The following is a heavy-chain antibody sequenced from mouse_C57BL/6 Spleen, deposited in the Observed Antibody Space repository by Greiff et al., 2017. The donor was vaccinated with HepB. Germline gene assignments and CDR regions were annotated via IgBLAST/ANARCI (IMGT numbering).Heavy chain of an antibody. CDR2: ISYDGSN. D-gene: IGHD4-1*01. CDR1: GYSITSGYY. Sequence: DVKLQESGPGLVKPSQSLSLTCSVTGYSITSGYYWNWIRQFPGNKLEWLGYISYDGSNNYNPSLKNRISITRDTSKNQFFLKLNSVTTEDTATYYCARALTGPLFDYWGQGTTLTVSS. CDR3: ARALTGPLFDY. V-gene: IGHV3-6*01. J-gene: IGHJ2*01.